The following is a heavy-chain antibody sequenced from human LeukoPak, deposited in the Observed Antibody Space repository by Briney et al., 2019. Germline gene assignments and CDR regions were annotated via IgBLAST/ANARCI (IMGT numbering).Heavy chain of an antibody. CDR2: IYYSGTT. V-gene: IGHV4-31*03. D-gene: IGHD3-3*01. Sequence: PSQTLSLTCTVSGGSISGGGYYWSWIRQHPGKGLEWIGYIYYSGTTYYNPSLQSRVTISVDTSNNQFSLKLSSVTAADTAVYYCARGGYDFWSGRFDYWGQGTLVTVS. CDR1: GGSISGGGYY. J-gene: IGHJ4*02. CDR3: ARGGYDFWSGRFDY.